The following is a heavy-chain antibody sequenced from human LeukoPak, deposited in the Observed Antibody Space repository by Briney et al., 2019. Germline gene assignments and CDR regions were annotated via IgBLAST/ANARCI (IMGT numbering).Heavy chain of an antibody. V-gene: IGHV5-51*01. Sequence: GESLKISCKGSGYTFTSYWIAWVRQMPGKGLEWMGIIYPGDSDTRYSPSFQGQVTISADKSIGTAYLQWNSLKASDSAMYYCARGEPLDHWGQGTLVTVSS. CDR1: GYTFTSYW. CDR3: ARGEPLDH. CDR2: IYPGDSDT. D-gene: IGHD3-16*01. J-gene: IGHJ4*02.